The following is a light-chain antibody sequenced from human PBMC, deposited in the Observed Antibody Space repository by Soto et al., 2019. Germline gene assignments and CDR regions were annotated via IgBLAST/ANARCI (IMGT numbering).Light chain of an antibody. J-gene: IGLJ1*01. Sequence: QSVLAQPPSASGTPGQRVTISCSGSSSNIESNYVYWYQQLPGTAPKLLIYRNNQRPSGVPDRFSGSKSGTSASLAISGLRSEDEADYYCAAWDDSLSGLYVFGTG. CDR2: RNN. CDR1: SSNIESNY. CDR3: AAWDDSLSGLYV. V-gene: IGLV1-47*01.